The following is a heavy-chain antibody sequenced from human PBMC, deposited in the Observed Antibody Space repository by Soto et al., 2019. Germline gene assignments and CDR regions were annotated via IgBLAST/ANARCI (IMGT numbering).Heavy chain of an antibody. J-gene: IGHJ6*02. D-gene: IGHD6-19*01. Sequence: GGSLRLSCAASGFSFSRHGMHWVRQAPGKGLEWVAVISYDGSNQDYADSVKGRFSISRDNSKNTVYLQMNSLRVEDSAVYYCARDRSSTYYYYGMDHWGQGTTVTVSS. CDR1: GFSFSRHG. V-gene: IGHV3-30-3*01. CDR2: ISYDGSNQ. CDR3: ARDRSSTYYYYGMDH.